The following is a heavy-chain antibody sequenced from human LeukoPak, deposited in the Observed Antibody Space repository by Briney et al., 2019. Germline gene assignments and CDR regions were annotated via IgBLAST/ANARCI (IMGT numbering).Heavy chain of an antibody. CDR2: IYYSGST. J-gene: IGHJ6*03. CDR3: ASTAGYCSGGSCPRGDYYYMDV. D-gene: IGHD2-15*01. Sequence: TSETLSLTCTVSGGSISSSSYYWGWIRQPPGKGLEWIGSIYYSGSTYYNPSLKSRVTISVDTSKNQFSLKLSSVTAADTAVYYCASTAGYCSGGSCPRGDYYYMDVWGKGTTVTVSS. V-gene: IGHV4-39*01. CDR1: GGSISSSSYY.